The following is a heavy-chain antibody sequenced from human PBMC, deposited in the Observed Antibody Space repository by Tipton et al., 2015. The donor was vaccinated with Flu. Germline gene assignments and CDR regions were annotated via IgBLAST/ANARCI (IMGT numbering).Heavy chain of an antibody. D-gene: IGHD4-17*01. V-gene: IGHV3-30*01. J-gene: IGHJ4*02. CDR2: ISYDGSNK. Sequence: SLRLSCAASGFTFSSYAMHWVRQAPGKGLEWVAVISYDGSNKYYADSVKGRFTISRDNSKNTLYLQMNSLRAEDTAVYYCATLDYGDYPTYFDYWGQGTLVTVSS. CDR3: ATLDYGDYPTYFDY. CDR1: GFTFSSYA.